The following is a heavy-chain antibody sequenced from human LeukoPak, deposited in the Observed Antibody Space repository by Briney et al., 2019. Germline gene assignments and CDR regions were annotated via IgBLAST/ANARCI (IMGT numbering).Heavy chain of an antibody. V-gene: IGHV1-69*05. Sequence: SVKVSCKASGYTFTGYYMHWVRQAPGQGLEWMGGIIPIFGTANYAQKFQGRVTITTDESTSTAYMELSSLRSEDTAVYYCARDGRSSGYYYPAFDYWGQGTLVTVSS. J-gene: IGHJ4*02. D-gene: IGHD3-22*01. CDR3: ARDGRSSGYYYPAFDY. CDR2: IIPIFGTA. CDR1: GYTFTGYY.